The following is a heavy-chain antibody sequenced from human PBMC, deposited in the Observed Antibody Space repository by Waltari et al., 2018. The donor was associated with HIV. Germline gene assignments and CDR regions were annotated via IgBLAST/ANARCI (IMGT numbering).Heavy chain of an antibody. J-gene: IGHJ3*02. CDR2: IWHDGSNQ. CDR1: RMTFSRYD. CDR3: ARSTYQQLRNGFDI. D-gene: IGHD2-2*01. V-gene: IGHV3-33*01. Sequence: QVQLVESGGGVVQPGRSLRLSCAASRMTFSRYDMHWVRQAPGKGLEWVAVIWHDGSNQYYVDSVKGRFTISRDNPRNTLYLQMNSLRVEDTAVYYCARSTYQQLRNGFDIWGQGTMVAVSS.